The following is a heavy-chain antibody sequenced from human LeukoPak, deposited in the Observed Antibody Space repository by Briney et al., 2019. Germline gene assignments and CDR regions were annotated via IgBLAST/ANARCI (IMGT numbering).Heavy chain of an antibody. Sequence: GGSLRLSCADSGFTFSSYWMSWVRQAPGKGLEWVANIKQDGSEKYYVDSVKGRFTIARDNAKNSLYLQMNSLKAEDTAVYYCARDLAQGGASYPDYRGQGTLVTVSS. D-gene: IGHD2-2*02. CDR1: GFTFSSYW. J-gene: IGHJ4*02. CDR3: ARDLAQGGASYPDY. V-gene: IGHV3-7*01. CDR2: IKQDGSEK.